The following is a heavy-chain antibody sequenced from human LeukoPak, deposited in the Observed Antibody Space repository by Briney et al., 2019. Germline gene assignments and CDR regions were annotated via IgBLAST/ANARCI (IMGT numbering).Heavy chain of an antibody. V-gene: IGHV3-66*02. J-gene: IGHJ3*02. CDR3: ARDLAFDI. Sequence: PGGSLRLSCAASGFTVSSNYMSWVRQAPGKGLEWVSVIYSGGSRYYADSVKGRFTIYRDNSKNTLYLQMNSLRAEDTAVYYCARDLAFDIWGQGTMVTVSS. CDR1: GFTVSSNY. CDR2: IYSGGSR.